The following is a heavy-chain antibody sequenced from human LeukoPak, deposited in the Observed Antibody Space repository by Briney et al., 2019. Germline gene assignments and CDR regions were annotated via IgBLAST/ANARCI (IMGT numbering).Heavy chain of an antibody. Sequence: GASVKVSCKSSGVTFTDYYIHWVRQAPGQGLELMGYIGPHSSATSSPQEFQGRVTMTRDTSMSTAYMELTRLTSDDTAVYYCAREGNGLLSKDFDYWGQGTLVTVSS. D-gene: IGHD2/OR15-2a*01. CDR2: IGPHSSAT. V-gene: IGHV1-2*02. J-gene: IGHJ4*02. CDR1: GVTFTDYY. CDR3: AREGNGLLSKDFDY.